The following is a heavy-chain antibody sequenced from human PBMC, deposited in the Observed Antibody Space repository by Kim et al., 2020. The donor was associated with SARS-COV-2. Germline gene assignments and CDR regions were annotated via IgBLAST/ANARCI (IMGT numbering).Heavy chain of an antibody. Sequence: GGSLRLSCATSGFSFSSYSMNWVRQAPGKGLEWVSSISGVSTYIYYADSVKGRFTISRDNAKNSLYLQMISLRAEDTAVYYCARNGGYDYYFDLWGQGTLVTVSS. J-gene: IGHJ4*02. D-gene: IGHD3-16*01. CDR2: ISGVSTYI. V-gene: IGHV3-21*01. CDR1: GFSFSSYS. CDR3: ARNGGYDYYFDL.